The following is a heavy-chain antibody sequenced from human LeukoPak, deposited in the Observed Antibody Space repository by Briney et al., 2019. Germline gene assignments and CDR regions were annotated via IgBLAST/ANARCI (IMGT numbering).Heavy chain of an antibody. CDR1: GYTFTSYG. CDR2: ISAYNGNT. CDR3: ARDPRFLEWSPRANYYYYGMDV. D-gene: IGHD3-3*01. V-gene: IGHV1-18*01. J-gene: IGHJ6*02. Sequence: ASVKVSCKASGYTFTSYGISWVRQAPGQGLEWMGWISAYNGNTNYAQELQGRVTMTTDTSTSTAYMELRSLRSDDTAVYYCARDPRFLEWSPRANYYYYGMDVWGQGTTVTVSS.